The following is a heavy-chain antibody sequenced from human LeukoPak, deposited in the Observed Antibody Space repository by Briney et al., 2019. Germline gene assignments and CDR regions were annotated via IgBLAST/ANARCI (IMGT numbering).Heavy chain of an antibody. V-gene: IGHV3-7*05. J-gene: IGHJ4*02. CDR2: MKHDGIEK. CDR3: AREGREGYNYPALDF. D-gene: IGHD5-24*01. Sequence: SGGSLRLSCAASGFTFSNACMTWVRQAPGKGLEWVANMKHDGIEKYHVDSVKGRFTISRDNTKNSLYLHMSSLRVEDTAVYYCAREGREGYNYPALDFWGQGILVTVSS. CDR1: GFTFSNAC.